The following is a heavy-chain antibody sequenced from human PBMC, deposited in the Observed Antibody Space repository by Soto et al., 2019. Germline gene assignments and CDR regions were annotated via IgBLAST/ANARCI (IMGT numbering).Heavy chain of an antibody. CDR2: IYYSGST. V-gene: IGHV4-59*01. Sequence: TLSLTCTVSGGSISSYYWSWIRQPPGKGLEWIGYIYYSGSTNYNPSLKSRVTISVDTSKNQFSLKLSSVTAADTAVYYCARSLGSAYMDVWGKGTTVTVSS. CDR1: GGSISSYY. J-gene: IGHJ6*03. CDR3: ARSLGSAYMDV. D-gene: IGHD7-27*01.